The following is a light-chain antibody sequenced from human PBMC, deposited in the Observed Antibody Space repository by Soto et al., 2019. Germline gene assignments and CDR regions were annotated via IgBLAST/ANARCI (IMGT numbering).Light chain of an antibody. J-gene: IGKJ1*01. V-gene: IGKV1-16*01. CDR2: AAS. CDR1: QGINNN. Sequence: DIQMTQSPSSLSASVGDSVTITCRASQGINNNLAWFQQKPGRGPKSLISAASSLQSGVPSRFSGSGSGTDFTLTVSARQPEDFATYYCQQYSSFPWTFGQGTKVEIK. CDR3: QQYSSFPWT.